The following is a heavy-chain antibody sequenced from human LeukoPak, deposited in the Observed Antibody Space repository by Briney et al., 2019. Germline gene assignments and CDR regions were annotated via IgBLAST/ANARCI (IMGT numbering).Heavy chain of an antibody. V-gene: IGHV3-7*01. D-gene: IGHD3-22*01. Sequence: GGSLRLSCAASGFTFSSYWMSWVRQAPGKGLEWVANIKQDGSEKKYVDSVKGRFTISRDNAKNSLYLQMNSLRAEDTAVYYCAKYDSSAYFYVCAFDCWGQGTLVTVSS. CDR1: GFTFSSYW. J-gene: IGHJ4*02. CDR3: AKYDSSAYFYVCAFDC. CDR2: IKQDGSEK.